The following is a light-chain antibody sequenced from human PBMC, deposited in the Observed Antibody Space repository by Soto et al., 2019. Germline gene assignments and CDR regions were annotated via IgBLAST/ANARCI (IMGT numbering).Light chain of an antibody. CDR1: QSVRSSY. Sequence: EIVLTQSPGTLSLSPGERATLSCRASQSVRSSYLAWYQQKLGQAPMLLIYGVSNRATGIPDRFSGSGSGTDFTLTISRLESEDFAVYYCQQYSTSPRTFGQGTKVEIK. J-gene: IGKJ1*01. V-gene: IGKV3-20*01. CDR3: QQYSTSPRT. CDR2: GVS.